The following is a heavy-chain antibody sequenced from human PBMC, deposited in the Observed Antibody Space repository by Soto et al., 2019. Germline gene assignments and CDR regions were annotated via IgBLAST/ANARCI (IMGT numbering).Heavy chain of an antibody. CDR2: INPNSGDT. CDR3: ARGQNNDAFDI. CDR1: GYTFTGYY. V-gene: IGHV1-2*04. J-gene: IGHJ3*02. Sequence: ASVKVSCKASGYTFTGYYMHWVRQAPGQGLEWMGWINPNSGDTNYAQKFQGWVTMTRDTSISTAYMELSRLRSDDTAVYYCARGQNNDAFDIWGQGTMVTVSS.